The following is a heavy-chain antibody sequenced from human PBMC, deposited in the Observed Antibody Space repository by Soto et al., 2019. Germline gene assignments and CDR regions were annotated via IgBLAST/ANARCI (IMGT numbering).Heavy chain of an antibody. V-gene: IGHV2-70*01. J-gene: IGHJ5*02. CDR2: IDGDDDR. Sequence: SGPTLVNPTQTLTLTCTFSGFSLSTTSGMSVSWIRQPPGKALEWLALIDGDDDRYYSTSLRTRLTISKDTSKKQVVLTMTNMDPVDTATYYCVRARGYSSGLRGDWFDPWGQGTLVTVS. CDR1: GFSLSTTSGMS. D-gene: IGHD5-18*01. CDR3: VRARGYSSGLRGDWFDP.